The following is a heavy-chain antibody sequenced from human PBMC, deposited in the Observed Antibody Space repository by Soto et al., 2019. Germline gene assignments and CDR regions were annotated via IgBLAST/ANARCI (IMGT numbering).Heavy chain of an antibody. Sequence: GESLKISCKGSGYSFTSYWIGWVRQMPGKGLEWMGIIYPGDSDTRYSPSFQGQVTISADKSISTAYLQWSSLKASDTAMYYCARVRLQHDYYYGMDVWGQGTTVTVSS. J-gene: IGHJ6*02. V-gene: IGHV5-51*01. CDR2: IYPGDSDT. CDR1: GYSFTSYW. D-gene: IGHD4-4*01. CDR3: ARVRLQHDYYYGMDV.